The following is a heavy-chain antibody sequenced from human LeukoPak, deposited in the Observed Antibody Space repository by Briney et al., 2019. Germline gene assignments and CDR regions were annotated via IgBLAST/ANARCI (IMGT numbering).Heavy chain of an antibody. D-gene: IGHD3-10*01. J-gene: IGHJ4*02. V-gene: IGHV3-7*01. Sequence: GGSLRLSCAASGFTFSSYWMSWVRQAPGKGLEWVANIKQDGSEKYYVDSVKGRFTISRDNAKNSLYLQMNSLRAEDTAVYYCARVGLGYYYGSGSFFDYWGQGTLVTVSS. CDR1: GFTFSSYW. CDR2: IKQDGSEK. CDR3: ARVGLGYYYGSGSFFDY.